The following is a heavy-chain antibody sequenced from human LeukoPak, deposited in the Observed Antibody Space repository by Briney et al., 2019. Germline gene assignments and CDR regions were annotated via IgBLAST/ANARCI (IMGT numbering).Heavy chain of an antibody. Sequence: SETLSLTCTVSGGSFTSYYWSWIRQPPGKGLEWIGEINHSGSTNNTPSLKSRVTISVDTSKNQFSLKLSSVTAADTAVYYCARASFGELFFRGQGTLVTVSS. J-gene: IGHJ4*02. D-gene: IGHD3-10*01. CDR2: INHSGST. CDR1: GGSFTSYY. V-gene: IGHV4-34*01. CDR3: ARASFGELFF.